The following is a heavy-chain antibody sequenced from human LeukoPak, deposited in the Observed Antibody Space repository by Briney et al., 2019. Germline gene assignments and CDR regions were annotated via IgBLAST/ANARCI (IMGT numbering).Heavy chain of an antibody. CDR1: GFTFSSYA. CDR3: AKDHFGGGNPTAIAFDI. Sequence: GGSLRLSCAASGFTFSSYAVSWVRQAPGKGLEWVSAISGSGGSTYYADSVKGRFTISRDNSKNTLYLQMNSLRAEDTAVYYCAKDHFGGGNPTAIAFDIWGQGTMVTVSS. D-gene: IGHD3-3*02. J-gene: IGHJ3*02. CDR2: ISGSGGST. V-gene: IGHV3-23*01.